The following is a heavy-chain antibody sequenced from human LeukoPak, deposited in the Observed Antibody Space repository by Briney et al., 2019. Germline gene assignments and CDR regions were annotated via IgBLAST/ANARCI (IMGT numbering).Heavy chain of an antibody. J-gene: IGHJ4*02. CDR1: GFTFSSYG. D-gene: IGHD6-13*01. Sequence: GGSLRLSCAASGFTFSSYGMHWVRQAPGKGLEWVAFIRYDGSNKYYADSVKGRFTISRDNSKNTLYLQMNSLRAEDTAVYYCAKDRSPRYSSSPRYYFDYWGQGTLVTVSS. CDR3: AKDRSPRYSSSPRYYFDY. CDR2: IRYDGSNK. V-gene: IGHV3-30*02.